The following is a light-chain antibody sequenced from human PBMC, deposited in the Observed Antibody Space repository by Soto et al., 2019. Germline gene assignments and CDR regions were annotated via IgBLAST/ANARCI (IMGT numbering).Light chain of an antibody. CDR3: QQRSNWPLT. CDR1: QSVTSF. CDR2: DVS. J-gene: IGKJ4*01. Sequence: EIVLTQSPVTLSLSPGERATLSCRASQSVTSFLAWYQQKRGQAPRLLIYDVSNRATGIRATFSGSGSGTDISLTISSLEPEDFAVYYCQQRSNWPLTFGGGTKVEIK. V-gene: IGKV3-11*01.